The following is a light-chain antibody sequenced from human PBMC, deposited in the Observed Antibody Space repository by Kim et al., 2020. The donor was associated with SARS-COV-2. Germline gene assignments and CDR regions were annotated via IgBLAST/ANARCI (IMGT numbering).Light chain of an antibody. CDR2: DAT. J-gene: IGKJ1*01. CDR3: QQPNDWPPST. CDR1: QTINNK. V-gene: IGKV3-15*01. Sequence: SPGERATLSCRASQTINNKLVWYQQKPGQAPRLLIYDATTRATGVPARFIGSGSETDFTLTISSLQSEEFAVYYCQQPNDWPPSTSGQCPKVDI.